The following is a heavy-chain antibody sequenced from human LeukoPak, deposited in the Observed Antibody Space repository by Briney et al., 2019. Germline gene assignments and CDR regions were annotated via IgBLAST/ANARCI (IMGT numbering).Heavy chain of an antibody. D-gene: IGHD2-21*02. CDR1: GGSISSSYYY. Sequence: SETLSLTCTVSGGSISSSYYYWGWIRQPPGKGLEWIGSIYYSGSTYYNPSLKSRVTISVDTSKNQFSLKLRSVTAADTAVYYCARGATYCGGDCSTPGYWGQGTLVTVSS. CDR2: IYYSGST. CDR3: ARGATYCGGDCSTPGY. V-gene: IGHV4-39*01. J-gene: IGHJ4*02.